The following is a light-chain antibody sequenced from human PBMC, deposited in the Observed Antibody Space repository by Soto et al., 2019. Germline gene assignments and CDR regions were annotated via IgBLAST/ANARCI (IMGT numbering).Light chain of an antibody. CDR1: QSVSSN. J-gene: IGKJ1*01. Sequence: EIVMTQSPVTLSVSPGERATLSCRASQSVSSNLAWFQQKPGQAPRLLIYGASTRAIGTPAKFSGSGSGTEFNLTIGGLQSEDFAVDDCQPYNNWPRTFGQGTKVEIK. CDR2: GAS. CDR3: QPYNNWPRT. V-gene: IGKV3-15*01.